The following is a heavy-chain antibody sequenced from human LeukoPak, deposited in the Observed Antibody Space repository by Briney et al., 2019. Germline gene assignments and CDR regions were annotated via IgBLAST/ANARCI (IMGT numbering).Heavy chain of an antibody. J-gene: IGHJ4*02. Sequence: ASVNVSCKASGYTFTGYYMHWVRQAPGQGLEWMGRINPNSGGTNYAQKFQGRVTMTRDTSISAAYMELSRLRSDDTAVYYCARVVGRDILTGYYSYYFDYWGQGTLVTVSS. D-gene: IGHD3-9*01. CDR3: ARVVGRDILTGYYSYYFDY. CDR1: GYTFTGYY. V-gene: IGHV1-2*06. CDR2: INPNSGGT.